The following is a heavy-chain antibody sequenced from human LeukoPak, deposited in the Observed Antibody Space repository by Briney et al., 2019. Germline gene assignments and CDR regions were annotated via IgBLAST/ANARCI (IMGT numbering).Heavy chain of an antibody. CDR2: IKSKTDGGTT. J-gene: IGHJ4*02. CDR1: GFTFSHAW. V-gene: IGHV3-15*01. D-gene: IGHD6-13*01. Sequence: PGGSLRLSCAASGFTFSHAWMSWVRQAPGKGLEWVGRIKSKTDGGTTDYAAPVKGRFTISRDDSKNTLYLQMNSPKTEDTAVYYCTTLTLGSRSWSGVDYWGQGTLVTVSS. CDR3: TTLTLGSRSWSGVDY.